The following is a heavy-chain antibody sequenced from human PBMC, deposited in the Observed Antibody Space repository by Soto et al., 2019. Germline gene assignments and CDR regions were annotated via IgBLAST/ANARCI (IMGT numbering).Heavy chain of an antibody. V-gene: IGHV5-51*01. CDR3: ARHRANQLPTQYYFDY. Sequence: GEYLKISCKGSGYSFTSYWIGWVRQMPGKGLEWMGIIYPGDSDTRYSPSFQGQVTISADKSISTAYLQWSSLKASDTAMYYCARHRANQLPTQYYFDYWGQGTLVTVSS. CDR1: GYSFTSYW. D-gene: IGHD2-2*01. CDR2: IYPGDSDT. J-gene: IGHJ4*02.